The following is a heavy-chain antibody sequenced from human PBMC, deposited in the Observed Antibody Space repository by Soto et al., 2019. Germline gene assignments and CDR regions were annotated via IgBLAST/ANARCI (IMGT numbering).Heavy chain of an antibody. CDR2: ISAYNGNT. CDR3: ASLGSNTRLHYYYYHLAV. J-gene: IGHJ6*03. V-gene: IGHV1-18*01. CDR1: GYTFTSYG. Sequence: ASVKVSCKASGYTFTSYGISWVRQAPGQGLEWMGWISAYNGNTNYAQKLQGRVTMTTNTSMSTAYMELRSLRSDDTAVYYCASLGSNTRLHYYYYHLAVPGQRTTVTVS. D-gene: IGHD3-10*01.